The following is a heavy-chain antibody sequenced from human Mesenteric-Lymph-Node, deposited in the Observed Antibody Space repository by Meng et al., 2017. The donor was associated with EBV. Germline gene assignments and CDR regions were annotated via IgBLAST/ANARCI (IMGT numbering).Heavy chain of an antibody. Sequence: QLPHQQGGAGLLKPSETLSLTGVVYGGSFSGYYCTWIRQPPGKGLEWIGEINHSGSTNYNPSLKSRVTISLDTSKNQFSLKLNSVTAADTAVYYCARGKTMVRGVTSDYWGQGTLVTVSS. CDR2: INHSGST. CDR1: GGSFSGYY. CDR3: ARGKTMVRGVTSDY. J-gene: IGHJ4*02. V-gene: IGHV4-34*01. D-gene: IGHD3-10*01.